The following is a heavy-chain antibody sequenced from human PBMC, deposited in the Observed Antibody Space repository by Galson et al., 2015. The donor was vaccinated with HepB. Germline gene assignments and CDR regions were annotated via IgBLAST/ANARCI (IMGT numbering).Heavy chain of an antibody. CDR2: ISGSGGST. J-gene: IGHJ5*02. CDR1: GFTFSTYA. Sequence: SLRLSCAASGFTFSTYAMNWVRQAPGKGLEWVSTISGSGGSTYYADSVKGRFTISRDNSKNTLYLQMNSLRAEDTAVYYCAKAELLGKLMPGSWGQGTLVTVSS. V-gene: IGHV3-23*01. CDR3: AKAELLGKLMPGS. D-gene: IGHD1-7*01.